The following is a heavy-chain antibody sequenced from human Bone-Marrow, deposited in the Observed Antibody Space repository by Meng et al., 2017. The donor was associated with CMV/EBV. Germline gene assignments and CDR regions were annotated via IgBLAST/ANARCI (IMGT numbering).Heavy chain of an antibody. CDR3: ARVGFGNYIPYYYYYYGMDV. J-gene: IGHJ6*02. D-gene: IGHD4-11*01. V-gene: IGHV1-69*05. Sequence: KISCKASGGTFSSYAISWVRQAPGQGLEWMGGIIPIFGTANYAQKFQGRVTITTDESTSTAYMELSSLRSEDTAVYYCARVGFGNYIPYYYYYYGMDVWGQGTTVTVSS. CDR1: GGTFSSYA. CDR2: IIPIFGTA.